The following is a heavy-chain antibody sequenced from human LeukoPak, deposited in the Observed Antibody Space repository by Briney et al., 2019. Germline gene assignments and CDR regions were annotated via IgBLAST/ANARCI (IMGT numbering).Heavy chain of an antibody. CDR1: GGSFSGYY. CDR3: ATGRLWQWLPNGFSDY. J-gene: IGHJ4*02. V-gene: IGHV4-34*01. Sequence: TPSETLSLTCAVYGGSFSGYYWSWIRQPPGKGLEWIGEINHSGSTNYNPSLKSRVTISVDTSKNQFSLKLSSVTAADTAVYYCATGRLWQWLPNGFSDYWGQGTLVTVSS. CDR2: INHSGST. D-gene: IGHD6-19*01.